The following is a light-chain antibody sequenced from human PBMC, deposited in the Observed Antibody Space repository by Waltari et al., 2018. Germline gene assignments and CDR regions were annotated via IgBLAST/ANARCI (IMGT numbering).Light chain of an antibody. CDR1: QGLRNY. J-gene: IGKJ3*01. Sequence: DIQMTQSPSSLSASVGDRVTITSRARQGLRNYLAWYQQTPGEVPKLLLYAASTLQSGVPSRFSGSRFVTDFTLTISSLQPDDVATYCCQKYNSAPFTFGPGTKVDIK. V-gene: IGKV1-27*01. CDR3: QKYNSAPFT. CDR2: AAS.